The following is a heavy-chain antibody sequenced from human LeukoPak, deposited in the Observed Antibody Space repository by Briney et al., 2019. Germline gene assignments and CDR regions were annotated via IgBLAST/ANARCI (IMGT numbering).Heavy chain of an antibody. CDR3: VKDPRDTYGTNWFVS. V-gene: IGHV3-23*01. CDR1: GFSFGNYA. Sequence: QPGGSLRLSCVASGFSFGNYAMSWVRQAPGKGLQWVSQISGTGGATWYAGFARDRFTISRDNSKKTLYLQMSGLRVEDTAMYYCVKDPRDTYGTNWFVSWGQGTLLIVSP. D-gene: IGHD2-21*01. CDR2: ISGTGGAT. J-gene: IGHJ5*01.